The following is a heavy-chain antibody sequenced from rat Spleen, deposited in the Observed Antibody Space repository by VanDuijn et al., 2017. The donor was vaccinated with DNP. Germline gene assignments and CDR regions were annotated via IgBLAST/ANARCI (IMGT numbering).Heavy chain of an antibody. V-gene: IGHV5-25*01. J-gene: IGHJ3*01. CDR2: IGSAAYAP. D-gene: IGHD1-9*01. Sequence: EVQLVESGGGLVQPGRSLKLSCAASGFTFSAYYMAWVRQAPAKGLEWVAYIGSAAYAPYYGDSVKGRFTISRDNAKSTLYLQMDSLRSEDTATYYCATHTTGITYWFAYWGQGTLVTVSS. CDR3: ATHTTGITYWFAY. CDR1: GFTFSAYY.